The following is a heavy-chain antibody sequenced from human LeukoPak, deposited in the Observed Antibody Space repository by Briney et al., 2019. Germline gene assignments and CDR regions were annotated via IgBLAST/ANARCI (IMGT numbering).Heavy chain of an antibody. J-gene: IGHJ3*02. CDR2: ISWNSGSI. D-gene: IGHD1-26*01. Sequence: CCAASGFTIDDYVMYWLRQAPGEGLGGASGISWNSGSICDADSVKRRFIFTSDNAKNSLYLQMNSLSADDTALHYCSKDFSGSYEPDAAFDIWGQGTMVTVSS. CDR1: GFTIDDYV. CDR3: SKDFSGSYEPDAAFDI. V-gene: IGHV3-9*01.